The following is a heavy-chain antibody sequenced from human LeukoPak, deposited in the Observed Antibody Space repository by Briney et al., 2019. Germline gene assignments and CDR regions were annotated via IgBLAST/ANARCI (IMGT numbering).Heavy chain of an antibody. CDR3: ARDVQWLGNFDY. J-gene: IGHJ4*02. CDR1: GGSFSGYY. Sequence: PSETLSLTCAVYGGSFSGYYWSWIRQPPGKGLEWIGEINHSGSTNYNPSLKSRVTISVDTSKNQFSLKLSSVTAADTAVYYCARDVQWLGNFDYWGQGTLVTVSS. D-gene: IGHD6-19*01. CDR2: INHSGST. V-gene: IGHV4-34*01.